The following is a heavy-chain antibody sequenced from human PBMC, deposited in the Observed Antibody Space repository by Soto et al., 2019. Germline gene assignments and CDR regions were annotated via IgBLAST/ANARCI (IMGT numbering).Heavy chain of an antibody. CDR2: ISWNSGRI. CDR1: GFTFDDYA. Sequence: EVQLVESGGGLVQPGRSLRLSCAASGFTFDDYAMHWVRQAPGKGLEWVSGISWNSGRIGYADSVKGRFTISRDNAKNSLYLQMNSLRAEDTALYYCAKDKGIALNLFDYWGQGTLLTVSS. V-gene: IGHV3-9*01. CDR3: AKDKGIALNLFDY. D-gene: IGHD6-13*01. J-gene: IGHJ4*02.